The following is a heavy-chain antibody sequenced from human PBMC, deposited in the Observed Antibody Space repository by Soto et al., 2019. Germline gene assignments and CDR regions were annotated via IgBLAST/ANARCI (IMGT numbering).Heavy chain of an antibody. CDR3: ARVRVTVTTLLSHYYYYYGMDV. Sequence: SETLSLTCAVYGGSFSGYYWSWIRQPPGKGLEWIGEINHSGSTNYNPSLKSRVTISVDASKNQFSLKLSSVTAADTAVYYCARVRVTVTTLLSHYYYYYGMDVWGQGTTVTVSS. CDR2: INHSGST. D-gene: IGHD4-4*01. J-gene: IGHJ6*02. V-gene: IGHV4-34*01. CDR1: GGSFSGYY.